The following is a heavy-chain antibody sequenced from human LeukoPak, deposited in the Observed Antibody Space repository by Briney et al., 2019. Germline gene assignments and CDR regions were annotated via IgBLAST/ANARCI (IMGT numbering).Heavy chain of an antibody. Sequence: SETLSLTCTVSGGSISSGGNYWSWIRQHPGKGLEWIGYIYYSGSTYYNPSLKSRVTISVDTSKNQFSLKLSSVTAADTAVYYCARGFWSGNDYWGQGTLVTVSS. D-gene: IGHD3-3*01. J-gene: IGHJ4*02. CDR3: ARGFWSGNDY. V-gene: IGHV4-31*03. CDR1: GGSISSGGNY. CDR2: IYYSGST.